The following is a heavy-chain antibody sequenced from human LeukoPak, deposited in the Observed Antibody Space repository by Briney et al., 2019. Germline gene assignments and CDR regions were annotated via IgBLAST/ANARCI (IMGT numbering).Heavy chain of an antibody. D-gene: IGHD1-26*01. V-gene: IGHV4-61*01. Sequence: SETLSLTCTVSGYSLSIGYYWSWIRQPPGKGLEWIGYIYHSGSTNYNPSLKSRVTISVDTSKNQVSLKLTSVTAADTAVYYCARNKDAWELPFDPWGQGTLVTVSS. CDR2: IYHSGST. J-gene: IGHJ5*02. CDR3: ARNKDAWELPFDP. CDR1: GYSLSIGYY.